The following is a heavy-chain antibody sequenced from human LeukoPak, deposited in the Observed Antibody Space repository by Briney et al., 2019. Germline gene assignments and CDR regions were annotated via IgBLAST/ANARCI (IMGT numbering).Heavy chain of an antibody. D-gene: IGHD6-13*01. CDR1: GVTFSSDW. CDR2: IKQDGSEK. CDR3: ARSDSSSWYLAYAFNI. Sequence: GGSLRLSCAVSGVTFSSDWMSWVRQAPGKGLEWVANIKQDGSEKYYVDSVKGRFAISRDNAKNSLYLQMNSLRAEDTAVYYCARSDSSSWYLAYAFNIWGQGTLVTVSS. J-gene: IGHJ3*02. V-gene: IGHV3-7*01.